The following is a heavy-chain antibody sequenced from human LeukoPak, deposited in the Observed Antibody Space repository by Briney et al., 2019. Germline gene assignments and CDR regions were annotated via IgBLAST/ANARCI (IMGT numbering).Heavy chain of an antibody. Sequence: PGGSLRLSCAASGFTFSDYYMSWIRQAPGKGLEWVSYISSSGSTIYYADSVKGRFTISRDNTKSTLFLQVDNLRAEDTAVYYCAKSMGIWYFDLWGRGTLVTVSS. CDR2: ISSSGSTI. J-gene: IGHJ2*01. CDR3: AKSMGIWYFDL. CDR1: GFTFSDYY. V-gene: IGHV3-11*01. D-gene: IGHD7-27*01.